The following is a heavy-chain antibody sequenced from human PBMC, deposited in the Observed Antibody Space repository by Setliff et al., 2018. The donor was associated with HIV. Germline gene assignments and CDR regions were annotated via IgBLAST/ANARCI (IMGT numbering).Heavy chain of an antibody. V-gene: IGHV4-39*01. D-gene: IGHD1-7*01. CDR3: ARHRQGLTGSTPGYYMDV. CDR2: FYYNGDS. Sequence: PSETLSLTCTLSGDSVTTPYYWGWIRQPPGKGLEWIGTFYYNGDSRYNPSLKSRVTISVDTSKNQFSLKLSSVTAADTAVYYCARHRQGLTGSTPGYYMDVWGKGTTVTVSS. CDR1: GDSVTTPYY. J-gene: IGHJ6*03.